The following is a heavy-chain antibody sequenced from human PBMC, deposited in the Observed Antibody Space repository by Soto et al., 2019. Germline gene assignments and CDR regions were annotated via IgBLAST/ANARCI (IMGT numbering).Heavy chain of an antibody. V-gene: IGHV3-7*04. CDR1: GFTFSSYW. D-gene: IGHD3-10*01. CDR2: IKEDGSEK. J-gene: IGHJ4*02. CDR3: ARATGADKEDY. Sequence: EVQLVESGGGLVQPGGSLRLSCADSGFTFSSYWMSWVRQAPGRGLEWVGNIKEDGSEKYYVDSVNGRFTVSRDNAKNSLYLQMNSLRAEDTAVYYCARATGADKEDYWGQGTLVTVSS.